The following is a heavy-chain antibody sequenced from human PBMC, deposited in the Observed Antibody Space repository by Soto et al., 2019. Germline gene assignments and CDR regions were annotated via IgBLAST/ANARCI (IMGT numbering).Heavy chain of an antibody. Sequence: PGGSLRLSCAASGFTVSSNYMSWVRQAPGKGLEWVSVIYSGGSTYYADSVKGRFTISRDNSKNTLYLQMNSLRAEDTAVYYCARGYGSGSYYNGQLGYWGQGTLVTVSS. V-gene: IGHV3-66*01. CDR2: IYSGGST. CDR1: GFTVSSNY. CDR3: ARGYGSGSYYNGQLGY. J-gene: IGHJ4*02. D-gene: IGHD3-10*01.